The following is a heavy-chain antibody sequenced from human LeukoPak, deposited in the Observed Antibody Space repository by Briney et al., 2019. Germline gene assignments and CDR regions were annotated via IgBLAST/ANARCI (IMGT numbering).Heavy chain of an antibody. D-gene: IGHD5-18*01. CDR2: ISAYNGNT. J-gene: IGHJ4*02. CDR1: GYTFTSYG. CDR3: VRDLGVDTSMIFFDF. V-gene: IGHV1-18*01. Sequence: ASVKVSCKASGYTFTSYGISWVRQAPGQGLEWMGWISAYNGNTRSAQKFQGRVTMTTDTSTSTAYMELRSLRFDDTAVFYCVRDLGVDTSMIFFDFWGQGTLVTVSS.